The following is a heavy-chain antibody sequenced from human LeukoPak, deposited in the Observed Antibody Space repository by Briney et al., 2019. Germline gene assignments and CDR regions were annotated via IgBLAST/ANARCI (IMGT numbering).Heavy chain of an antibody. Sequence: GGSLRLSCAASGFTFSSYGMHWVRQAPGKGLEWVAVISYDGSNKYYADSVKGRFTISRDNSKSTLYLQMNSLRAEDTAVYYCAKEYSRLVDYWGQGTLVTVSS. CDR1: GFTFSSYG. V-gene: IGHV3-30*18. CDR3: AKEYSRLVDY. D-gene: IGHD1-26*01. CDR2: ISYDGSNK. J-gene: IGHJ4*02.